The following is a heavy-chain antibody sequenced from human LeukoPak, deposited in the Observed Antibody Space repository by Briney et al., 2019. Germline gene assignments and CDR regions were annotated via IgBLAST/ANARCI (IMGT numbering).Heavy chain of an antibody. D-gene: IGHD1-26*01. J-gene: IGHJ6*02. CDR2: ISYDGSNK. CDR1: GFTFSSYG. V-gene: IGHV3-30*18. CDR3: AKEGGKTSYYYYYYGMDV. Sequence: GRSLRLSRAASGFTFSSYGMHWVRQAPGKGLEWVAVISYDGSNKYYADSVKGRFTISRDNSKNTLYLQMNSLRAEDTAVYYCAKEGGKTSYYYYYYGMDVWGQGTTVTVSS.